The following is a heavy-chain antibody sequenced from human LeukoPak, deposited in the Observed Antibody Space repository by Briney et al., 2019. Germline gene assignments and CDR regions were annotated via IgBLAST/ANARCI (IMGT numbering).Heavy chain of an antibody. Sequence: GGSLRLSCAASGFSFRSYSMNWVRQAPGKGLEWVSGINWNGGSTGYADSVKGRFTISRDNAKNSLYLQMNSLRAEDTALYYCARGGTTGYYFDYWGQGTLVTVSS. CDR1: GFSFRSYS. CDR3: ARGGTTGYYFDY. CDR2: INWNGGST. J-gene: IGHJ4*02. V-gene: IGHV3-20*04. D-gene: IGHD4-17*01.